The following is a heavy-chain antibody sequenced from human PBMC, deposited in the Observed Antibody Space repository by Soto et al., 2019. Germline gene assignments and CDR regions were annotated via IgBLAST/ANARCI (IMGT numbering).Heavy chain of an antibody. Sequence: EVQLVESGGGLAQPGGSLRLSCAASGFAVSSNPMTWVRQAPGKGLEWVSAIYSGGSTYYADSVKGRFTISRDNSENTVYLHMNSLRDEDTAVYYCATVVNYRRILGWGQGTLVTVSS. V-gene: IGHV3-66*01. CDR3: ATVVNYRRILG. CDR1: GFAVSSNP. J-gene: IGHJ4*02. CDR2: IYSGGST. D-gene: IGHD3-16*01.